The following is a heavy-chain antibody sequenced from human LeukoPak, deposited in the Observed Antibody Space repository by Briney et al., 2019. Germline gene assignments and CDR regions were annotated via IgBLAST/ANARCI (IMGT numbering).Heavy chain of an antibody. CDR3: AREYCSSTSCRYRGYFDY. CDR2: IYYSGST. D-gene: IGHD2-2*01. Sequence: SETLSLTCTVSGGSISSGDYYWSWIRQPPGKGLEWIGYIYYSGSTYYNPSLKSRVTISVDTFKNQFSLKLSSVTAADTAVYYCAREYCSSTSCRYRGYFDYWGQGTLVTVSS. CDR1: GGSISSGDYY. J-gene: IGHJ4*02. V-gene: IGHV4-30-4*08.